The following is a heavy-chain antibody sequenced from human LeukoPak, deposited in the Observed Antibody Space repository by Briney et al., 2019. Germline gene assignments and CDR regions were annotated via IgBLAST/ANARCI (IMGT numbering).Heavy chain of an antibody. J-gene: IGHJ4*02. CDR3: ARDKGVVVPAATFDY. CDR2: ISSSGSTI. V-gene: IGHV3-48*03. CDR1: GFTFSSYE. Sequence: GGSLRLSCAASGFTFSSYEMNWVRQAPGKGLEWVSYISSSGSTIYYADSVKGRFTISRDNAKNSLYLQMNSLRAEDTAVYYCARDKGVVVPAATFDYWGQGTLVTVSS. D-gene: IGHD2-2*01.